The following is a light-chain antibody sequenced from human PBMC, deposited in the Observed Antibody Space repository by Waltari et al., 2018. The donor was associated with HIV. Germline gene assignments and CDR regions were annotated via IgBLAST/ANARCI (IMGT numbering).Light chain of an antibody. CDR1: GSDIYKD. J-gene: IGLJ3*02. Sequence: QSALAQPASVSGSPGQPITISCTGVGSDIYKDVPWYQHRPGEAPKVIISEVTNPPPWVSHRFAGSKSGNTASLTISGLQSEDEADYFCTSYISSATPEFGGGTRLTVL. V-gene: IGLV2-14*01. CDR2: EVT. CDR3: TSYISSATPE.